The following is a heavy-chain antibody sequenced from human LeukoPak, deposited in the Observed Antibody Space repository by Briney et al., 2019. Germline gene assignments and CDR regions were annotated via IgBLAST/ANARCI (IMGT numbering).Heavy chain of an antibody. CDR2: IKSDGTIT. V-gene: IGHV3-74*01. Sequence: PGGSLRLSCAASGFTFSSYWMHWVRQAPGEGLVWVSRIKSDGTITSYADSVKGRFTISRDNAKNTLFLQMNSLRAEDTAVYYCASDILTGYYLRTWGQGTLVTVSS. D-gene: IGHD3-9*01. CDR3: ASDILTGYYLRT. J-gene: IGHJ4*02. CDR1: GFTFSSYW.